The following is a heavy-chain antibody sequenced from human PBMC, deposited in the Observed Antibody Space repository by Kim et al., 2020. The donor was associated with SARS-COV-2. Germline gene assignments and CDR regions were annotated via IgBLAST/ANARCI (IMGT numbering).Heavy chain of an antibody. V-gene: IGHV4-30-2*04. D-gene: IGHD6-13*01. CDR3: ATRRIAAAGFDY. Sequence: YYNPSLKSRVTISVDTSKNQFSLKLSSVTAADTAVYYCATRRIAAAGFDYWGQGTLVTVSS. J-gene: IGHJ4*02.